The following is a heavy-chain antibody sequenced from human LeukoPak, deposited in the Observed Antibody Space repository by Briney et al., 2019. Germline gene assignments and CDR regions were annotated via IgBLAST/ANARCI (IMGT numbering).Heavy chain of an antibody. CDR2: SGIAGDT. D-gene: IGHD6-19*01. CDR1: GFTFSDYD. CDR3: ARTMAGTFFDY. J-gene: IGHJ4*02. Sequence: GGSLRLSCAASGFTFSDYDIHWVRQSTGKGLEWVSVSGIAGDTYYSGSVKDRFTISRDDAKNSLYLQMNSLRAGGTAVYYCARTMAGTFFDYWGQGTLVTVSS. V-gene: IGHV3-13*01.